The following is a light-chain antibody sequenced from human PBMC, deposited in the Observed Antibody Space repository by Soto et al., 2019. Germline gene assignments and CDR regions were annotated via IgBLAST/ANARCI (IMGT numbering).Light chain of an antibody. CDR2: KAS. Sequence: DIQMTQSPSTLSASIGDRVTITCRASQSVGTWLAWYQLKPGKAPNLLIYKASTLESGVPSRFSGSGSGTEFPLTISSLQPDDFATFYCQHYHSYPYTFGQGTKLEIK. V-gene: IGKV1-5*03. CDR1: QSVGTW. CDR3: QHYHSYPYT. J-gene: IGKJ2*01.